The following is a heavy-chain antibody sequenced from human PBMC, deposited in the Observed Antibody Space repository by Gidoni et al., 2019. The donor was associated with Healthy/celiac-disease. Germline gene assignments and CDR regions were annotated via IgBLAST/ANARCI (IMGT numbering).Heavy chain of an antibody. CDR1: GFPFDYYA. CDR3: AKDMGEIVVVPAAISDGMDV. Sequence: EVQSVVSGGGLVQHGRSLRLSCAASGFPFDYYAKHWVRQAPGKGLEWVSGISWNSGSIGDADSVKSRFTISRDNSKNSLYLQMNSLRAEDTALYYCAKDMGEIVVVPAAISDGMDVWGQGTTVTVSS. CDR2: ISWNSGSI. V-gene: IGHV3-9*01. J-gene: IGHJ6*02. D-gene: IGHD2-2*02.